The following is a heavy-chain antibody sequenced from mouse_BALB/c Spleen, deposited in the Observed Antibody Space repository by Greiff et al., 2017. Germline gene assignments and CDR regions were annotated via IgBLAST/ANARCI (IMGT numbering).Heavy chain of an antibody. CDR1: GFTFSSYA. Sequence: EVMLVESGGGLVKPGGSLKLSCAASGFTFSSYAMSWVRQTPEKRLEWVATISSGGSYTYYPDSVKGRFTISRDNAKNTLYLQMSSLRSEDTAMYYCARQRGSSYGAMDYWGQGTSVTVSS. D-gene: IGHD1-1*01. CDR2: ISSGGSYT. CDR3: ARQRGSSYGAMDY. J-gene: IGHJ4*01. V-gene: IGHV5-9-3*01.